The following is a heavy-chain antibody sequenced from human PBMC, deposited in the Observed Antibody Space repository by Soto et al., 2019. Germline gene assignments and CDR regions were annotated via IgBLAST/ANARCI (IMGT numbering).Heavy chain of an antibody. CDR3: AHSGYYYDSSGAPDY. CDR2: IYWDDDK. Sequence: QITLKESGPTLVKPTQTLTLTCTFSGFSLSTSGVGVGWIRQPPGKALEWLALIYWDDDKRYSPSLKSRLTITKDTSKNPVVLTMTNMDPVDTATYYCAHSGYYYDSSGAPDYWGQGTLVTVSS. CDR1: GFSLSTSGVG. D-gene: IGHD3-22*01. J-gene: IGHJ4*02. V-gene: IGHV2-5*02.